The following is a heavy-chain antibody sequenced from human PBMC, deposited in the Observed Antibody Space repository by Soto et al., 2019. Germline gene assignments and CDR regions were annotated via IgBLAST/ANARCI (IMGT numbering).Heavy chain of an antibody. CDR2: IYYSGST. D-gene: IGHD5-18*01. CDR1: GGSISSYY. V-gene: IGHV4-59*01. Sequence: SETLSLACTVSGGSISSYYWSWIRQPPGKGLEWIGYIYYSGSTNYNPSLKSRVTISVDTSKNQFPLKLSSVTAADTAVYYCARAWQYSRGFFAYWGQGTLVTVSS. CDR3: ARAWQYSRGFFAY. J-gene: IGHJ4*02.